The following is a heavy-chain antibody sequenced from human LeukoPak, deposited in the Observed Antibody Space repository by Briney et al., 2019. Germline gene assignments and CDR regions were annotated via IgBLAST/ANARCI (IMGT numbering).Heavy chain of an antibody. CDR2: IMKDGGDK. J-gene: IGHJ4*02. CDR3: VRDRDYYVFDL. CDR1: GFIFTNYW. Sequence: PGGSLRLSCAASGFIFTNYWMTWVGQAQGKGLEWVANIMKDGGDKQYVDSVKGRFTISRDNARNSVFLQMDGLRAEDTAVYYCVRDRDYYVFDLWGQGTLVTVSS. D-gene: IGHD3-10*02. V-gene: IGHV3-7*01.